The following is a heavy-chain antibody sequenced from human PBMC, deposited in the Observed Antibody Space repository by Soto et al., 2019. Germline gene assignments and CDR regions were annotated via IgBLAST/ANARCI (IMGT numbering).Heavy chain of an antibody. CDR1: GDSIGTTHSY. D-gene: IGHD2-8*01. CDR2: IHYSGST. Sequence: PSETLSLTCTVSGDSIGTTHSYWAWIRQSPGKGLEWIGNIHYSGSTYSMPSLRSRVTLSVDTSKNQFSLRLTSVTAEDTAVYYCARHEGNGNVCPLDYWGQGILVTVSS. J-gene: IGHJ4*02. CDR3: ARHEGNGNVCPLDY. V-gene: IGHV4-39*01.